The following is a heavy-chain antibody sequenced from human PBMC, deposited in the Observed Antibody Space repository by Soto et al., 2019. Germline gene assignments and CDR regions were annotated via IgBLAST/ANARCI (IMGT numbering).Heavy chain of an antibody. J-gene: IGHJ6*02. CDR3: AKDRDYGDFDYYYGMDV. CDR2: ISYDGSKK. V-gene: IGHV3-30-3*01. CDR1: GFTFSTYA. D-gene: IGHD4-17*01. Sequence: ESGGGVVQPGRSLRLSCGASGFTFSTYAMHWVRKAPGKGLEWVAVISYDGSKKYYTDSVKGRFTISRDNSKNTLYLQMNSLRGEDTAVYYCAKDRDYGDFDYYYGMDVWGQGTTVTVSS.